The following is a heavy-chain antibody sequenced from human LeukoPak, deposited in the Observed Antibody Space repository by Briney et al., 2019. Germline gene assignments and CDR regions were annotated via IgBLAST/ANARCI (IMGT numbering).Heavy chain of an antibody. CDR2: INHSGST. Sequence: SETLSLTCAVYGGSFSGYYWSWIRQPPGKGLEWIGEINHSGSTNYNPSLKSRVTISVDTSKNQFSLKLSSVTAADTAVYYCARHDYDYVWGSYRSNYFDYWGQGTLVTVSS. CDR3: ARHDYDYVWGSYRSNYFDY. V-gene: IGHV4-34*01. D-gene: IGHD3-16*02. CDR1: GGSFSGYY. J-gene: IGHJ4*02.